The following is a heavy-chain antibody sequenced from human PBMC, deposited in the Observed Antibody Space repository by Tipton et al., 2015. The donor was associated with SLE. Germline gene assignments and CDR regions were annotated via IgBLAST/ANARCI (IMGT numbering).Heavy chain of an antibody. CDR2: ISHDGSYK. Sequence: SLRLSCAASGFSFSFYAMHWVRQAPGKGLEWVAVISHDGSYKNYADSVKGRFTISRDNSKNTLYLQMNSLRAEDTAVYYCAKVYSNSGWHTFDYWGQGTLVTVSS. J-gene: IGHJ4*02. CDR1: GFSFSFYA. CDR3: AKVYSNSGWHTFDY. V-gene: IGHV3-30*18. D-gene: IGHD6-19*01.